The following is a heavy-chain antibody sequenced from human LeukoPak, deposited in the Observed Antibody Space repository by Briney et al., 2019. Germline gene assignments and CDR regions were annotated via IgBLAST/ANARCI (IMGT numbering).Heavy chain of an antibody. D-gene: IGHD3-10*01. CDR3: TRDRAGTQSWVEFDL. CDR2: IYTSGST. J-gene: IGHJ5*02. V-gene: IGHV3-66*03. Sequence: GQSLRLSCAPSGFSPSSTYMSWVRQAPGNGLEWVSLIYTSGSTFYADSVMGLFTISRDNSKNTLFLQMNSLRAEDSAVYYCTRDRAGTQSWVEFDLWGQGTLVTVSS. CDR1: GFSPSSTY.